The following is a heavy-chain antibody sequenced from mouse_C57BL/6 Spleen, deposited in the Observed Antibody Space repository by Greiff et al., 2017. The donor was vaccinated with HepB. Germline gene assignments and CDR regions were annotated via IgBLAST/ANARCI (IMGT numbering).Heavy chain of an antibody. CDR1: GYTFTSYW. V-gene: IGHV1-50*01. D-gene: IGHD1-1*01. Sequence: QVQLKQPGAELVKPGASVKLSCKASGYTFTSYWMQWVKQRPGQGLEWIGEIDPSDSYTNYNQKFKGKATLTVDTSSSTAYMQLSSLTSEDSAVYYCARTVPQDYWGQGTTLTVSS. J-gene: IGHJ2*01. CDR2: IDPSDSYT. CDR3: ARTVPQDY.